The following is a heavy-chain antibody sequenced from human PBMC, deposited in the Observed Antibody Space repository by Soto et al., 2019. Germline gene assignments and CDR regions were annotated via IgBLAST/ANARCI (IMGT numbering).Heavy chain of an antibody. V-gene: IGHV3-23*01. Sequence: EVHLLESGGGFIQTGGSLRLSCAASGFSISDYAMSWVRQAPGKGLEWVSSISASGANTFYADSVRGRFAISRDTSKNTLYMQMNNLRAEDTALYYCAKDGIRKDDYWGQGTLVTVSS. J-gene: IGHJ4*02. CDR3: AKDGIRKDDY. CDR1: GFSISDYA. CDR2: ISASGANT.